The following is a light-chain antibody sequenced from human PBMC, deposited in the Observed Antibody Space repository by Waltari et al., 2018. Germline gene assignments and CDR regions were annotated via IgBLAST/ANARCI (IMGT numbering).Light chain of an antibody. J-gene: IGKJ1*01. Sequence: AIRLTQSPSSIAASTGDRVTLTCRASQGVGSYLAWYQQKSGRAPKLLLYASSSLEAEVPSRFGGSGSGTDFTLTISCLQSEDFASYFCQQYYSYPVTFGQGTRV. CDR2: ASS. CDR3: QQYYSYPVT. CDR1: QGVGSY. V-gene: IGKV1-8*01.